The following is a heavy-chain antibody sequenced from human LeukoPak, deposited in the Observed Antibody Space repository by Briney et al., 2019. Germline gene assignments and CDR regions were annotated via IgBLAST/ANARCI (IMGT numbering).Heavy chain of an antibody. Sequence: GGSLRLSCAASGFTVSSNYMSWVRQAPGKGLEWVSVIYSGGSTYYADSVKGRFTISRDNSKNTLYLQMNSLRAEDTAVYYCAKDREVGQRLIMITFGGVIPDAFDIWGQGTMVTVSS. CDR1: GFTVSSNY. V-gene: IGHV3-66*01. CDR3: AKDREVGQRLIMITFGGVIPDAFDI. CDR2: IYSGGST. J-gene: IGHJ3*02. D-gene: IGHD3-16*02.